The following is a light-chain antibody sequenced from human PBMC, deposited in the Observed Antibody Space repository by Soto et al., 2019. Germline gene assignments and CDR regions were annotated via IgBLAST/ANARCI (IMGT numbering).Light chain of an antibody. CDR1: SSDVGGYKY. V-gene: IGLV2-14*01. J-gene: IGLJ1*01. CDR3: SSYTSYTSYV. Sequence: QSVLTQPASVSGSPGQSIAISCTGTSSDVGGYKYVSWYQQYPGKAPKLMIYDVSNRPSGVPDRFSGSKSGNTASLTISGLHSEDEADYYCSSYTSYTSYVFGPGTKVTVL. CDR2: DVS.